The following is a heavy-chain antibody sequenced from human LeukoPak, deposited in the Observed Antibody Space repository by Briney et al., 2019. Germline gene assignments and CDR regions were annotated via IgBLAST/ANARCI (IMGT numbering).Heavy chain of an antibody. CDR1: GFTFSTYW. Sequence: GGSLRLSCAASGFTFSTYWMHWVRQAPGKGLVWVSRTNSDGSSTSYADSVKGRFIISRDNAKNTLYLQMNSLRAEDTAVYYCSRDPYDFWSAYNYYYNMDVWGKGTTVTVSS. J-gene: IGHJ6*03. CDR2: TNSDGSST. CDR3: SRDPYDFWSAYNYYYNMDV. D-gene: IGHD3-3*01. V-gene: IGHV3-74*01.